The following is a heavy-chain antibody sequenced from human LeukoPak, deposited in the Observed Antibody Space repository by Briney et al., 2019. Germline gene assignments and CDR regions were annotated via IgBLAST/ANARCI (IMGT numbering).Heavy chain of an antibody. CDR2: ISSDGSNK. CDR1: GIMFSSYG. J-gene: IGHJ4*02. V-gene: IGHV3-30*03. CDR3: ASDTFYCSSTNCYRFDY. Sequence: QPGRSLRLSCVASGIMFSSYGMYWVRQAPGKGLEWVAVISSDGSNKYYAGSVMGRFTISRDNSKNTLYLQMNSLRTEDTAVYYCASDTFYCSSTNCYRFDYWGQGTLVTVSS. D-gene: IGHD2-2*01.